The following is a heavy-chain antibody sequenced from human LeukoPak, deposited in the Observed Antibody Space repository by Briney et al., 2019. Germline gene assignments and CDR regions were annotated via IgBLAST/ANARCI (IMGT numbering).Heavy chain of an antibody. J-gene: IGHJ3*02. V-gene: IGHV3-21*01. CDR2: ISSSNNYI. D-gene: IGHD2-8*01. CDR3: ARGGYCTNGVCPRDAFDI. Sequence: PGGSLRLSCAASGFTFSSYSMNWVRQAPGKGLEWVSSISSSNNYIYYADSVKGRFTISRDNAKNSLYLQMNSLRAEDTAVYYCARGGYCTNGVCPRDAFDIWGQGTMVTVSS. CDR1: GFTFSSYS.